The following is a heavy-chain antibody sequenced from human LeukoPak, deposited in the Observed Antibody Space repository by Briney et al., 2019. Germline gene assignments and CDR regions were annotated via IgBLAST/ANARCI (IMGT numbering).Heavy chain of an antibody. J-gene: IGHJ4*02. CDR1: ALTSSSDA. D-gene: IGHD2-15*01. V-gene: IGHV3-23*01. CDR3: PKGRAVEVVAAFIY. Sequence: SLRFSSSASALTSSSDAMSWARQAPAKGLEWVSAISGTGGSTYYTTSLQGRFTMSPDNSKNTLYLQINSLTAEHTAVYYCPKGRAVEVVAAFIYWGERAVVSLSS. CDR2: ISGTGGST.